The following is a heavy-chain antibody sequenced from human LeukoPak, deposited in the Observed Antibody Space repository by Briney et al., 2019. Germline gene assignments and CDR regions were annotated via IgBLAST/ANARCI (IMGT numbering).Heavy chain of an antibody. CDR1: GGSISSDDYY. J-gene: IGHJ4*02. Sequence: SQTLSLTCTVSGGSISSDDYYWSWIRQPPGKGLEWIGYIYYSGSTYYNPSLKSRVTISVDTSKNQFSLKLSSVTAADTAVYYCARGATTYYFDYWGQGTLVTVSS. V-gene: IGHV4-30-4*08. CDR3: ARGATTYYFDY. CDR2: IYYSGST. D-gene: IGHD5-12*01.